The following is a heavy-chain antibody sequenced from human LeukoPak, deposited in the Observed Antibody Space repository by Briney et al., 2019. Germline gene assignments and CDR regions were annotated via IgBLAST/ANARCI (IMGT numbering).Heavy chain of an antibody. CDR3: AREPGLLRPTVTPYYYYYGMDV. V-gene: IGHV4-59*01. Sequence: SETLSLTCTVSGGSISSYYWSWIRQPPGKGLEWIGYIYYSGSTNYNPSLKSRVTISVDTSKNQFSLKLSSVTAADTAVYYCAREPGLLRPTVTPYYYYYGMDVWGQGTTVTVSS. J-gene: IGHJ6*02. CDR2: IYYSGST. D-gene: IGHD4-17*01. CDR1: GGSISSYY.